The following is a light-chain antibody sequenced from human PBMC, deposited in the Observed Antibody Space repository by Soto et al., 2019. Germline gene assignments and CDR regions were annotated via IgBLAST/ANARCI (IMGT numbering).Light chain of an antibody. Sequence: QSVLTQPPSASATPGQGVSISCSGSGPNIGTFYVSWYQHLPGTAPKLLIYSDNQRPSGVPDRFSGSKSGTSASLAISGLRSEDEADYHCTSWDDNLNAVVFGGGTKVTVL. CDR1: GPNIGTFY. V-gene: IGLV1-47*02. CDR2: SDN. J-gene: IGLJ2*01. CDR3: TSWDDNLNAVV.